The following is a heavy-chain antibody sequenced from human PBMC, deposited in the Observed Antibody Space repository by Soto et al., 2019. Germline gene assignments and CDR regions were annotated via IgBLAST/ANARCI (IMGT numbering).Heavy chain of an antibody. D-gene: IGHD3-22*01. CDR1: GFTFSDHY. V-gene: IGHV3-72*01. CDR2: TRNKANSYTT. CDR3: ARVGSGYFFDS. J-gene: IGHJ4*02. Sequence: GGSLRLSCAASGFTFSDHYMDWVRQAPGKGLEWVGRTRNKANSYTTEYAASVKGRFTISRDDSKNSLYLQMNSLKTEDTAVYYCARVGSGYFFDSWGQGTLVTVSS.